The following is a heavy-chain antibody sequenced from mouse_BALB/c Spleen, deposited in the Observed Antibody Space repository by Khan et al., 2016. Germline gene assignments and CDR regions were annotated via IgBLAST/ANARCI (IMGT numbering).Heavy chain of an antibody. V-gene: IGHV1-54*01. D-gene: IGHD1-1*01. J-gene: IGHJ3*01. CDR2: INPGSGGT. CDR3: ASQYGSSYVGFAY. CDR1: GYAFTNCL. Sequence: VQLQESGTELVRPGTSVKVSCKASGYAFTNCLIEWVKQRPGQGLEWIGVINPGSGGTNYNERFKGKATLTADNSTSTAYMQLSSLTSDDSAVYCFASQYGSSYVGFAYWGQGTLVTVSA.